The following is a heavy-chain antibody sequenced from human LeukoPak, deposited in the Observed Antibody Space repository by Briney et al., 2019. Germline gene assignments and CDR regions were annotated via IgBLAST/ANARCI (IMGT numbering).Heavy chain of an antibody. D-gene: IGHD6-13*01. J-gene: IGHJ4*02. CDR3: ARVGPYSSSWGGYFDY. Sequence: SETLSLTCTVSGGSISSYYWSWIRQPAGKGLEWIGRIYTSGSTNYNPSLKSRVTMSVDTSKNQFSPKLSSVTAADTAAYYCARVGPYSSSWGGYFDYWGQGTLVTVSS. V-gene: IGHV4-4*07. CDR2: IYTSGST. CDR1: GGSISSYY.